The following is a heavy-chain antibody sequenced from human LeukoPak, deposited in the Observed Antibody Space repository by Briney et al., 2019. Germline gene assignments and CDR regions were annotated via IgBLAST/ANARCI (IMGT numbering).Heavy chain of an antibody. CDR2: ISSSSTYI. V-gene: IGHV3-11*06. CDR3: ARDVGVYDSSGYYYFDY. D-gene: IGHD3-22*01. J-gene: IGHJ4*02. Sequence: GGSLRLSCAASGFTFSDYYMSWIRQAPGKGLEWVSSISSSSTYIYYADSVKGRFTISRDNAKNSLCLQMNSLRAEDTAVYYCARDVGVYDSSGYYYFDYWGQGTLVTVSS. CDR1: GFTFSDYY.